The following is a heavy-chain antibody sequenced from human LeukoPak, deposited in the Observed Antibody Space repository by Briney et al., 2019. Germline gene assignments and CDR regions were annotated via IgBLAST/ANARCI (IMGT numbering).Heavy chain of an antibody. CDR3: TTGLYDSSGYYSDY. D-gene: IGHD3-22*01. CDR1: RFAFSNAW. Sequence: KTGGSLRLSCAVSRFAFSNAWVSWVRQAPGKGLEWVGRIKSKTDGGTTDYAAPVTGRFTISRDDSKNTLYLQMNSLKTEDTAVYYCTTGLYDSSGYYSDYWGQGTLVTVSS. CDR2: IKSKTDGGTT. V-gene: IGHV3-15*01. J-gene: IGHJ4*02.